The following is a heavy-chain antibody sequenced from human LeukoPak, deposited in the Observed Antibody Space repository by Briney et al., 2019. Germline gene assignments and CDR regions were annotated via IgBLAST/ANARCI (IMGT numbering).Heavy chain of an antibody. D-gene: IGHD3-22*01. V-gene: IGHV1-2*02. J-gene: IGHJ4*02. CDR2: INPNSGGT. Sequence: AASVKVSCKASGYTFTDYYMHWVRQAPGQGLEWMGWINPNSGGTNYAQKFQGRVTMTRDTSISTAYMELRRLRSDDTAVYYCARGYLYYYDVSGYPFDYWGQGTLVTVSS. CDR1: GYTFTDYY. CDR3: ARGYLYYYDVSGYPFDY.